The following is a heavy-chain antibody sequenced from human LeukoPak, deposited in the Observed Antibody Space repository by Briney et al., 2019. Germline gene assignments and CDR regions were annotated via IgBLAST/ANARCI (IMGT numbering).Heavy chain of an antibody. D-gene: IGHD6-25*01. CDR3: ARVTAAATEGPFDY. CDR1: GGTFRRYA. J-gene: IGHJ4*02. V-gene: IGHV1-69*13. CDR2: IIPIFGTA. Sequence: SVKVSCKASGGTFRRYAISWVRQAPGQGLEWMGGIIPIFGTANYAQKFQGRVTITADESTSTAYMELSSLRSEDTAVYYCARVTAAATEGPFDYWGQGTLVTVSS.